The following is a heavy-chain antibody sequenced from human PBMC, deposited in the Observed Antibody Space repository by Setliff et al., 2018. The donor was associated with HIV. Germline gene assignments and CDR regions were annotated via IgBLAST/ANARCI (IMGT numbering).Heavy chain of an antibody. CDR2: MYYTGNT. CDR3: ARSIYGSRTYPLDI. D-gene: IGHD3-10*01. V-gene: IGHV4-4*07. CDR1: GGSTTGYH. Sequence: SETLSLTCSVSGGSTTGYHWNWIRQPAGKGPEWIGRMYYTGNTDYTPSLKSRVIMSIDTSKDQFSLNLNSVTAEDTAVYYCARSIYGSRTYPLDIWGQGILFTVSS. J-gene: IGHJ4*02.